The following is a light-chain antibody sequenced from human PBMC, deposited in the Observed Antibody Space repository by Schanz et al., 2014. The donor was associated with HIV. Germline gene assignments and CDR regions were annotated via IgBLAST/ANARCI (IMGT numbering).Light chain of an antibody. CDR3: QQYYSFPLT. V-gene: IGKV1-33*01. CDR2: AAS. Sequence: DIQMTQSPSSLSASVGDRVTITCQASQDISNYLNWYQQKPGKAPELLIYAASTLQSGVPSRFSGSGSGTDFTLTISCLQSEDFATYYCQQYYSFPLTFGGGTKVEIK. J-gene: IGKJ4*01. CDR1: QDISNY.